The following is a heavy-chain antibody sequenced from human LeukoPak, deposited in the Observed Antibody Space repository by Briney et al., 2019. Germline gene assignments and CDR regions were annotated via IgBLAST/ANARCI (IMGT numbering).Heavy chain of an antibody. CDR3: ARDRYDFWSGYQGDFDY. CDR2: INPNSGGT. CDR1: GYTFTGYY. D-gene: IGHD3-3*01. Sequence: ASVKVSCKASGYTFTGYYMHWVRQAPGQGLEWMGRINPNSGGTNYAQKFQGRVTMTRDTSISTAYMELSRLRSDDTAVYYCARDRYDFWSGYQGDFDYWGQGTRVTVSS. V-gene: IGHV1-2*06. J-gene: IGHJ4*02.